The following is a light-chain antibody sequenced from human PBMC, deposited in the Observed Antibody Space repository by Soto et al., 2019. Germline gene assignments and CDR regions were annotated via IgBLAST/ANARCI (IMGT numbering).Light chain of an antibody. CDR1: QSVSSY. J-gene: IGKJ5*01. CDR2: DAS. Sequence: EIVLTQSPATLSLSPGERATLSCMASQSVSSYLAWYQQKPGQAPRLLIYDASNRATGIPARFSGSGSVTDFTLTISSLEPEDFAVYYCQQRSNWPPSTVGQGTRLESK. V-gene: IGKV3-11*01. CDR3: QQRSNWPPST.